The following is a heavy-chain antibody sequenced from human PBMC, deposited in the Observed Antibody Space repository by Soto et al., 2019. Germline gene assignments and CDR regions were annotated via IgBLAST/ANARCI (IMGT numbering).Heavy chain of an antibody. CDR1: GFTFSSYA. Sequence: EVQLLESGGGLVQPGGSLRLSCAASGFTFSSYAVSWVRQAPGKGLELVSTISGSGGVAYYADSVKGRFTISRDNSKNTLYLQMYSLRAEDTAVYYCAKSNRGYSSSYMDVWGQGTTVTVSS. CDR2: ISGSGGVA. D-gene: IGHD6-13*01. J-gene: IGHJ6*02. V-gene: IGHV3-23*01. CDR3: AKSNRGYSSSYMDV.